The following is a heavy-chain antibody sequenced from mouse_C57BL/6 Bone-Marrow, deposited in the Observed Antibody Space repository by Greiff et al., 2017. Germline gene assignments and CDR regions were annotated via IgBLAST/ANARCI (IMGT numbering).Heavy chain of an antibody. V-gene: IGHV1-69*01. CDR3: ARRAAGRRWYFDV. CDR2: IDPSDSYT. J-gene: IGHJ1*03. Sequence: VQLQQPGAELVMPGASVKLSCKASGYTFTSYWMHWVKQRPGQGLEWIGEIDPSDSYTNYNQKFKGKSTLTVDKSSSTAYMQLSSLTSEDSAVYYCARRAAGRRWYFDVWGTGTTVTVSS. D-gene: IGHD4-1*01. CDR1: GYTFTSYW.